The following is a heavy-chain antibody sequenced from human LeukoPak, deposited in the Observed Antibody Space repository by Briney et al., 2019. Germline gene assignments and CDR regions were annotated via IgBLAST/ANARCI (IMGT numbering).Heavy chain of an antibody. CDR3: ARDYYYDSSGYYSRTLRY. V-gene: IGHV1-46*01. J-gene: IGHJ4*02. CDR1: GYTFTSYY. Sequence: ASVTVSCTASGYTFTSYYMHWVRQAPGQGLEWMGIINPSGGSTSYAQKFQGRVTMTRDTPTSTVYMELSSLRSEDTAVYYCARDYYYDSSGYYSRTLRYWSQGTLVTVSS. CDR2: INPSGGST. D-gene: IGHD3-22*01.